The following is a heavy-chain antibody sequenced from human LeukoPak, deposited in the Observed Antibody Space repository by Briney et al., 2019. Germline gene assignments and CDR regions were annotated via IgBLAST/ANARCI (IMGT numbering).Heavy chain of an antibody. J-gene: IGHJ4*02. D-gene: IGHD2-2*01. CDR3: ARTQGYCSSTSCYPFDY. Sequence: PSETLSLTCTVSGGSISSYYWSWIRQPPGKGLEWIGYIYYSGSTNYNPSLKSRVTISVDTSKNQFSLKLSSVTAADTAVYYCARTQGYCSSTSCYPFDYWGQGTLVTVSS. CDR2: IYYSGST. V-gene: IGHV4-59*01. CDR1: GGSISSYY.